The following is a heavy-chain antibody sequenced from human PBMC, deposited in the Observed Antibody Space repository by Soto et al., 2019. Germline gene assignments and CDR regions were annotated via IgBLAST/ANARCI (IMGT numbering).Heavy chain of an antibody. J-gene: IGHJ6*03. CDR1: VYTFTSYG. CDR3: ARVIAARPGDYYYYYYMDV. Sequence: ASVKVSCKASVYTFTSYGISWVRQAPGQGLEWMGWISAYNGNTNYAQKLQGRVTMTTDTSTSTAYMELRSLRSDDTAVYYCARVIAARPGDYYYYYYMDVWGKGTTVTVSS. CDR2: ISAYNGNT. V-gene: IGHV1-18*01. D-gene: IGHD6-6*01.